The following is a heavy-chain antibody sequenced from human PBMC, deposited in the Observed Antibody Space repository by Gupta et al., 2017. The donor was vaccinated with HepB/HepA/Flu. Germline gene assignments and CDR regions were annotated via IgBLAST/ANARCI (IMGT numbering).Heavy chain of an antibody. J-gene: IGHJ4*02. CDR1: GFTFSSYA. Sequence: EVQLLESGGGLVQPGGSLRLSCAASGFTFSSYAMSWVRQAPGKGLEWVSAISGSGGSTYYADSVKGRFTISRDNSKNTLYLQMNSLRAEDTAVYYCAKEKRSGYYYAPNYFDYWGQGTLVTVSS. D-gene: IGHD3-22*01. CDR2: ISGSGGST. V-gene: IGHV3-23*01. CDR3: AKEKRSGYYYAPNYFDY.